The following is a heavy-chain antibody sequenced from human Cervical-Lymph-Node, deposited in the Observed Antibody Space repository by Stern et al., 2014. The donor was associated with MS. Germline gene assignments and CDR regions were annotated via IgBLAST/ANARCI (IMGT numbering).Heavy chain of an antibody. V-gene: IGHV3-30*18. CDR2: ISNDGSDE. Sequence: QVQLVESGGGVVQPGRSLRLSCTASGFTFSNYAMHWVRQAPGKGLQWVAIISNDGSDEYYADSVKGRFTISRDNSKNTLYLQMNTLRPEDTAVYFCAKDGGDIWLSSDVYFDYWGQGTLVTVSS. D-gene: IGHD5-18*01. CDR1: GFTFSNYA. CDR3: AKDGGDIWLSSDVYFDY. J-gene: IGHJ4*02.